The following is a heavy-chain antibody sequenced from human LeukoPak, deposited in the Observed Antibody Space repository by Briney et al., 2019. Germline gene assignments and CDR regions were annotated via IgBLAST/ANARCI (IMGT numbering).Heavy chain of an antibody. D-gene: IGHD4-23*01. CDR1: GFTFSSYA. J-gene: IGHJ4*02. V-gene: IGHV3-30-3*01. Sequence: GGSLRLSCAASGFTFSSYAMHWVRQAPGKGLEWVAVISYDGSNKYYADSVKGRFTISRDNSKNTLNLQMNSLRAEDTAVYYCTVTPPFDYWGQGTLVTVSS. CDR2: ISYDGSNK. CDR3: TVTPPFDY.